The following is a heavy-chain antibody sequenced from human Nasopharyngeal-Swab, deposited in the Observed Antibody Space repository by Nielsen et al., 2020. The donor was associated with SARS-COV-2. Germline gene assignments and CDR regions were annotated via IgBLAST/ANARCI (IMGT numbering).Heavy chain of an antibody. Sequence: WIRQPPGKGLEWIGYIYHSGSTYYNPPLKSRVTISVDRSKNQFSLKLSSVTAADTAVYYCARVGGDYYYYYYMDVWGKGTTVTVSS. CDR3: ARVGGDYYYYYYMDV. CDR2: IYHSGST. J-gene: IGHJ6*03. V-gene: IGHV4-30-2*01. D-gene: IGHD1-26*01.